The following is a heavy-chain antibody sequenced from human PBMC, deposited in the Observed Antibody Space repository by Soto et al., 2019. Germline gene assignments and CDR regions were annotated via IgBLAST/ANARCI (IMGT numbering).Heavy chain of an antibody. CDR3: AKDVGDGNDYYDF. J-gene: IGHJ4*02. D-gene: IGHD3-22*01. V-gene: IGHV4-59*12. CDR2: IYYSGIT. CDR1: GGSISSYY. Sequence: PSETLSLTCTVSGGSISSYYWSWIRQPPGKGLEWIGYIYYSGITDYNPSVKGRFTISRDTAKNTLYLQMNSLRAEDTAIYYCAKDVGDGNDYYDFWGQGTLVTVSS.